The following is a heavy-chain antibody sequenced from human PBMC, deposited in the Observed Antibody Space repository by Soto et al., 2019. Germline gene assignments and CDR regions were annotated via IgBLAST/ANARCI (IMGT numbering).Heavy chain of an antibody. D-gene: IGHD5-18*01. CDR1: GFTFSSYA. J-gene: IGHJ4*02. CDR3: ARDPDGRGYSYGCFDY. Sequence: QVQLVESGGGVVQPGRSLRLSCAASGFTFSSYAMHWVRQAPGKGLEWVAVISYDGSNKYYADSVKGRFTISRDNSKNTLYLQMNSLRAEDTAVYYCARDPDGRGYSYGCFDYWGQGTLVTVSS. CDR2: ISYDGSNK. V-gene: IGHV3-30-3*01.